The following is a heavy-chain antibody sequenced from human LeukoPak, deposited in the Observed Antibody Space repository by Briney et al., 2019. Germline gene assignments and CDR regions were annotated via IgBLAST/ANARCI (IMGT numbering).Heavy chain of an antibody. CDR2: IYYSGST. J-gene: IGHJ5*02. Sequence: SETLSLTCTVSGGSISSSSYYWGWIRQPPGKGLEWIGSIYYSGSTYYNPSLKSRVTISVDTSKNRFSLKLSSVTAADTAVYYCARQRGRNWFDPWGQGTLVTVSS. CDR3: ARQRGRNWFDP. D-gene: IGHD3-16*01. V-gene: IGHV4-39*01. CDR1: GGSISSSSYY.